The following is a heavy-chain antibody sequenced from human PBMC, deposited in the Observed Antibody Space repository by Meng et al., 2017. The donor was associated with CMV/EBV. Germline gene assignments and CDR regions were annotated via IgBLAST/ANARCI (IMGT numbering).Heavy chain of an antibody. V-gene: IGHV1-2*02. Sequence: ASVKVSCKASGYTFTGYYMHWVRQAPGQGLEWMGWINPNSGGTNYAQKFQGRVTMTEDTSTDTAYMELSSLRSEDTAVYYCATVSVGLRFLEWLFAYGMDVWGQGTTVTSP. CDR1: GYTFTGYY. CDR2: INPNSGGT. D-gene: IGHD3-3*01. J-gene: IGHJ6*02. CDR3: ATVSVGLRFLEWLFAYGMDV.